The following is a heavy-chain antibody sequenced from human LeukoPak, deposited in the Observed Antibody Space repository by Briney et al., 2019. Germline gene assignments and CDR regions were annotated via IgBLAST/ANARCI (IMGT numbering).Heavy chain of an antibody. D-gene: IGHD4-17*01. CDR2: ISAYNGNT. V-gene: IGHV1-18*01. J-gene: IGHJ4*02. CDR3: ARDLWGDYGGRYFGY. Sequence: ASVKVSCKASGYTFTSYGISWVRQAPGQGLEWMGWISAYNGNTNYAQKLQGRVTMTTDTSTSTAYMELRSLRSDDTAVYYCARDLWGDYGGRYFGYWGQGTLVTVSS. CDR1: GYTFTSYG.